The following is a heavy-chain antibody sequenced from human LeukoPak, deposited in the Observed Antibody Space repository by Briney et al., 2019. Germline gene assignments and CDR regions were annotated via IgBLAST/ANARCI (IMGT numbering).Heavy chain of an antibody. CDR2: IYYSGRS. CDR1: GGSVSSGDYY. D-gene: IGHD3-3*01. J-gene: IGHJ5*02. Sequence: SQTLSLTCTVSGGSVSSGDYYWSWIRQPPGKGLEWIGYIYYSGRSYYNPSLKSRVTILVDTSKNQLSLKLSSVTAADTAVYYCASVSLFSWFDPWGQGTLVTVSS. V-gene: IGHV4-30-4*01. CDR3: ASVSLFSWFDP.